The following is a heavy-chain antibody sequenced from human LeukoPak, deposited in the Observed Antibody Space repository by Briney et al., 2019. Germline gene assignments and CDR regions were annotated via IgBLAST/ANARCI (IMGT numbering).Heavy chain of an antibody. V-gene: IGHV1-2*06. D-gene: IGHD2-2*02. CDR1: GYTFTGYY. CDR2: INPNNGGT. J-gene: IGHJ4*02. Sequence: ASVKVSRKASGYTFTGYYMHWVRQAPGQGLEWMGRINPNNGGTNYAQKFQGRVTMTRDTSISTAYMELSRLRSDDTAVYYCARDRPNCSSTSCYIIWGQGTLVTVSS. CDR3: ARDRPNCSSTSCYII.